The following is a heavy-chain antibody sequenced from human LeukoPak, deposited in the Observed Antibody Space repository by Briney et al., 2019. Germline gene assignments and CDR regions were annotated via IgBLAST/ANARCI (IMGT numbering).Heavy chain of an antibody. Sequence: GGSLRLSCAASGFTFSSYSMNWVRQAPGKGLEWVSSISSSSSYIYYADSVKGRFTISRDDAKNSLYLQMNSLRAEDTAVYYCARTEYSSSSSYYYYYMDVWGKGTTVTVSS. V-gene: IGHV3-21*01. J-gene: IGHJ6*03. CDR3: ARTEYSSSSSYYYYYMDV. CDR2: ISSSSSYI. D-gene: IGHD6-6*01. CDR1: GFTFSSYS.